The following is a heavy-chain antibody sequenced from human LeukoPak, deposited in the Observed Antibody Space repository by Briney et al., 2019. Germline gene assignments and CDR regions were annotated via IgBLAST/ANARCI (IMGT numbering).Heavy chain of an antibody. CDR3: ARESATTPDY. D-gene: IGHD1-7*01. CDR1: GGTFSSYA. Sequence: ASVKVSCKASGGTFSSYAISWVRQATGQGLEWMGWISAYNGNTNYAQKLQGRVTMTTDTSTSTAYMELRSLRSDDTAVYYCARESATTPDYWGQGTLVTVSS. CDR2: ISAYNGNT. V-gene: IGHV1-18*01. J-gene: IGHJ4*02.